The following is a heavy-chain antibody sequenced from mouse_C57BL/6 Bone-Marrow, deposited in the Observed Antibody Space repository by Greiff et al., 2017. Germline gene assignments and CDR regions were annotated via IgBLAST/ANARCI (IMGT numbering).Heavy chain of an antibody. V-gene: IGHV14-4*01. D-gene: IGHD1-1*01. CDR1: GFNIKDDY. Sequence: EVQLQQSGAELVRPGASVKLSCTASGFNIKDDYMHWVKQRPEQGLEWIGWIDPEHGYTDYASKFQGKATITADTSANTAYLQLSSLTSEDTAVYSCTTCYYGSSYFDYWGQGTTRTVSS. CDR2: IDPEHGYT. J-gene: IGHJ2*01. CDR3: TTCYYGSSYFDY.